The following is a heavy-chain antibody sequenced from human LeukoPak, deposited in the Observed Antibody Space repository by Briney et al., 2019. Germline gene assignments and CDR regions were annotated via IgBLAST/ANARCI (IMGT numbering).Heavy chain of an antibody. CDR1: GGSISSYY. CDR3: ARGLGYSSGWYNY. Sequence: PSETLSLTCTVSGGSISSYYWSWIRQPPGKGLEWIGYIYYSGSTNYNPSLKSRVTISVGTSKNQFPLKLSSVTAADTAVYYCARGLGYSSGWYNYWGQGTLVTVSS. J-gene: IGHJ4*02. D-gene: IGHD6-19*01. V-gene: IGHV4-59*01. CDR2: IYYSGST.